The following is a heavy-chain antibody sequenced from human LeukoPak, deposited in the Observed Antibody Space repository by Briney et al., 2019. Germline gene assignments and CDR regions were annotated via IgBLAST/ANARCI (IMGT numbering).Heavy chain of an antibody. CDR2: ISAYNGNT. D-gene: IGHD3-3*01. V-gene: IGHV1-18*01. J-gene: IGHJ6*02. Sequence: GASVKVSCKASGYTFTSYGISWVRQAPGQGLEWMGWISAYNGNTNYAQKLQGRVTMTTDTSTSTAYTELRSLRSDDTAVYYCARFSSDSSPLEWLFPFYYYGMDVWGQGTTVIVSS. CDR1: GYTFTSYG. CDR3: ARFSSDSSPLEWLFPFYYYGMDV.